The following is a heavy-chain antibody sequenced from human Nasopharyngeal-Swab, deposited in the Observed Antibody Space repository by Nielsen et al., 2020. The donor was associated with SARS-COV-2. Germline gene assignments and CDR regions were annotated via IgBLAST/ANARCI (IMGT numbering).Heavy chain of an antibody. CDR1: GFTFSNAW. J-gene: IGHJ3*02. CDR3: TTQSPSLTIFGVLHDAFDI. CDR2: IKSKTDGGTT. Sequence: GESLKISCAASGFTFSNAWMSWVRQAPGKGPEWVGRIKSKTDGGTTDYAAPVKGRFTISRDDSKNTLYLQMNSLKTEDTAVYYCTTQSPSLTIFGVLHDAFDIWGQGTMVTVSS. D-gene: IGHD3-3*01. V-gene: IGHV3-15*01.